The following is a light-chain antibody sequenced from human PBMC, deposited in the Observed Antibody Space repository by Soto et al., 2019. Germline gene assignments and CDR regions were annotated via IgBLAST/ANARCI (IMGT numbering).Light chain of an antibody. CDR3: SSYKGGNPPYV. J-gene: IGLJ1*01. V-gene: IGLV2-8*01. CDR2: EVT. CDR1: SSDVGGYDY. Sequence: QSALTQPPSASGSPGQSVTISCTGTSSDVGGYDYVSWYQQHPGKAPKLMIYEVTIRPSGVSDRFSGSKSGNTASLTVSGLQAEDEADYYCSSYKGGNPPYVFGTGTKVTVL.